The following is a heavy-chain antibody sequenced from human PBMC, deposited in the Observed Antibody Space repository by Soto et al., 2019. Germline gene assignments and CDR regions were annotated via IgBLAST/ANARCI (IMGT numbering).Heavy chain of an antibody. Sequence: GGSLRLSCAASGFTFSSSSMNWVRQAPGGGLEWVSSISGTSDYISYADSVKGRFTISRDNARNSLFLQMNSLRAEDTAVYYCAICKRLVDAPFYYCGQGTLVTVSA. CDR3: AICKRLVDAPFYY. J-gene: IGHJ4*02. V-gene: IGHV3-21*04. CDR2: ISGTSDYI. CDR1: GFTFSSSS. D-gene: IGHD2-15*01.